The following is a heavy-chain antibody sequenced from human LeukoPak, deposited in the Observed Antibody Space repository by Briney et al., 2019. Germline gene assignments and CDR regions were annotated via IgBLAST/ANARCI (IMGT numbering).Heavy chain of an antibody. J-gene: IGHJ4*02. CDR3: ATYRQVLLPFES. Sequence: GGSLRLSCAASGFTFSSYEMNWVRQAPGEGLEWVSYISSSGSTIYYADSVKGRFTISRDNAKNSLYLQMNSLRAEDTAIYYCATYRQVLLPFESWGQGTLVTVSS. CDR1: GFTFSSYE. D-gene: IGHD2-8*02. CDR2: ISSSGSTI. V-gene: IGHV3-48*03.